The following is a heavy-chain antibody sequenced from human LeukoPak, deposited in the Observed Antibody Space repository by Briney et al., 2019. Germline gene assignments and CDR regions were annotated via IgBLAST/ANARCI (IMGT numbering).Heavy chain of an antibody. D-gene: IGHD6-19*01. Sequence: ASVKVSCKASGGTFSSYAISWVRQAPGRGPEWMGGIIPIFGTANYAQKFQGRVTITADESTSTAYMELSSLRFEDTAVYYCATRSGYSSGPYYFDYWGQGTLVTVSS. CDR3: ATRSGYSSGPYYFDY. J-gene: IGHJ4*02. CDR1: GGTFSSYA. V-gene: IGHV1-69*13. CDR2: IIPIFGTA.